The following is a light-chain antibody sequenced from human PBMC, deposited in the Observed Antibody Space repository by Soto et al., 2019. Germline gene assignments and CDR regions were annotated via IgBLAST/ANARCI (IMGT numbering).Light chain of an antibody. CDR1: QTVSSY. CDR2: GAS. Sequence: ENVLTQSPGTLSFSPGEKATLSCRASQTVSSYLTWYQQRPGQAPRLLIYGASKRATGIPDRFSGSGSGTDFTLTISRLEPEDFVLYYCQQYGTSPITFGQGTRLEIK. J-gene: IGKJ5*01. V-gene: IGKV3-20*01. CDR3: QQYGTSPIT.